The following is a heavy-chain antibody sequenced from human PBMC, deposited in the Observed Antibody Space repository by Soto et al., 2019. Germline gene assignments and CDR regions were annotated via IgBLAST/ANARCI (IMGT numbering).Heavy chain of an antibody. CDR2: INHSGST. CDR3: ASQKYYYDNNGYTNWFDP. Sequence: TSETLSLTCAVYGGSFSGYYWSWIRQSPGKGLEWIGEINHSGSTKYNPSLKSRITISVDTSKSQFSLKLSSVTAADTAVYYCASQKYYYDNNGYTNWFDPWGQGTLVIVSS. D-gene: IGHD3-22*01. J-gene: IGHJ5*02. CDR1: GGSFSGYY. V-gene: IGHV4-34*01.